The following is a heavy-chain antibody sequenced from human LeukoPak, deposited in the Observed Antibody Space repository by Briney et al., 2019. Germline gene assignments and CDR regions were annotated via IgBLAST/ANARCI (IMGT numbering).Heavy chain of an antibody. Sequence: GGPLRLSCAASGFTFSSYAMSWVRQAPGKGLEWVSAISGSGGSTYYADSVKGRFTISRDNSKNTLYLQMNSLRAEDTAVYYCAKDQPLRYFDWLSESHFDYWGQGTLVTVSS. J-gene: IGHJ4*02. V-gene: IGHV3-23*01. D-gene: IGHD3-9*01. CDR1: GFTFSSYA. CDR3: AKDQPLRYFDWLSESHFDY. CDR2: ISGSGGST.